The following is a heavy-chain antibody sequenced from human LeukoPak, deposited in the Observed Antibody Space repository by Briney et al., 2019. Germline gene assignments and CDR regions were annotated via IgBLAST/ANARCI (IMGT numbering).Heavy chain of an antibody. Sequence: ASVKVSCKASGYTFTGYYMHWVRQAPGQGLEWMGWINPNSGGTNYAQKFQGRVTMTRDTSISTAYMELSRLRSDDTAVYYCARALGLYVWGSYRYPGYWGQGTLVTVSS. CDR1: GYTFTGYY. J-gene: IGHJ4*02. D-gene: IGHD3-16*02. CDR3: ARALGLYVWGSYRYPGY. CDR2: INPNSGGT. V-gene: IGHV1-2*02.